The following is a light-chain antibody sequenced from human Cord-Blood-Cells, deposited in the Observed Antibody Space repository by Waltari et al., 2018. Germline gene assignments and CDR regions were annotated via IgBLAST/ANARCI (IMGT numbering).Light chain of an antibody. V-gene: IGLV3-19*01. CDR2: GKN. Sequence: SSELTQDPAVSVALGQTVRITCQGNSLRSYYESWYQQKPGQAPVLVNNGKNNRPSGIPDRFSGSSSGNTASLTITGAQAEDEADYYCNSRDSSGNVFGTGTKVTVL. CDR3: NSRDSSGNV. J-gene: IGLJ1*01. CDR1: SLRSYY.